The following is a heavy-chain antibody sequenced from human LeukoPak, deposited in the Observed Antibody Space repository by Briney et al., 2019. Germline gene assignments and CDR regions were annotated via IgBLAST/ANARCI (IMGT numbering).Heavy chain of an antibody. CDR1: GFTFSSYS. D-gene: IGHD3-3*01. Sequence: PGGSLRLSCAASGFTFSSYSMNWVRQAPGKGLEWVSSISSSSSYIYYADSVKGRFTISRDNAKNSLYLQMNSLRAEDTDVYYCARGNYDFWSGYYDSKYFDYWGQGTLVTVSS. CDR3: ARGNYDFWSGYYDSKYFDY. J-gene: IGHJ4*02. V-gene: IGHV3-21*01. CDR2: ISSSSSYI.